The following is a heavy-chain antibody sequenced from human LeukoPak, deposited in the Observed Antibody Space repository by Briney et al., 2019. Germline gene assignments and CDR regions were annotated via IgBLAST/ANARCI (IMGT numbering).Heavy chain of an antibody. D-gene: IGHD6-13*01. CDR3: ARLRSSWYRIGGYFDY. J-gene: IGHJ4*02. CDR2: INHSGST. CDR1: GGSFSGYY. Sequence: SETLSLTCAVYGGSFSGYYWSWIRQPPGKGLEWIGEINHSGSTNYNPSLKSRVTISVDTSKNQFSLKLSSVTAADTAVYYCARLRSSWYRIGGYFDYWGQGTLVTVSS. V-gene: IGHV4-34*01.